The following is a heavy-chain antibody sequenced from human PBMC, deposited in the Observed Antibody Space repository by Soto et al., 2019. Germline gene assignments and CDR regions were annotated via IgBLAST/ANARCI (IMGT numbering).Heavy chain of an antibody. Sequence: EVQLVESGGGLVQPGRSLRLSCAASGFTFDDYAMHWVRQAPGKGLEWVSGISWNSGSIGYADSVKGRFTISRDNAKNSLYLQMNSLRAEDTDLYYCAKDRALRFLEWLFDYWGQGTLVTVSS. J-gene: IGHJ4*02. CDR1: GFTFDDYA. CDR3: AKDRALRFLEWLFDY. CDR2: ISWNSGSI. D-gene: IGHD3-3*01. V-gene: IGHV3-9*01.